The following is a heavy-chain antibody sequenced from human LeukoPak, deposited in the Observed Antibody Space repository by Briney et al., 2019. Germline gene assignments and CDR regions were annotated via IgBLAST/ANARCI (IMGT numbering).Heavy chain of an antibody. J-gene: IGHJ4*02. V-gene: IGHV3-21*04. CDR2: ISSSSSYI. CDR1: GFTFSSYS. D-gene: IGHD5-18*01. Sequence: GGSLRLSCAASGFTFSSYSMNWVRQAPGKGLEWVSSISSSSSYIYYADSVKGRFTISRDNSQNTLYLQMNSLRAEDTAVYYCARDPGDSLYYFDYWGQGTLVTVSS. CDR3: ARDPGDSLYYFDY.